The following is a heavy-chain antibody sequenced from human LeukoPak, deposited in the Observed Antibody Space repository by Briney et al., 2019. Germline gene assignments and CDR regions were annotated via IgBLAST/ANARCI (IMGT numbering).Heavy chain of an antibody. CDR3: ARHDSGSYYLPDY. CDR2: IYYSGNT. CDR1: GGSIRSSDYY. Sequence: SETLSLTCTVSGGSIRSSDYYWGWIRQPPGKGLEWIGTIYYSGNTYYNPSLKSRVTILVDTSKNQFSLKLSSVTAADTAVYYCARHDSGSYYLPDYWGQGTLVTVSS. J-gene: IGHJ4*02. V-gene: IGHV4-39*07. D-gene: IGHD1-26*01.